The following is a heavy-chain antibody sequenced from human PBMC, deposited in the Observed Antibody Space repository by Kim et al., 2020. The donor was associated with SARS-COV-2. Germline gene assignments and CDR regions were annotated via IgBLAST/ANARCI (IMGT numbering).Heavy chain of an antibody. J-gene: IGHJ6*02. V-gene: IGHV1-2*06. Sequence: ASVKVSCKASGYTLSGYYIHWVRQAPGQGLEWMGRTSPDSGGPHYAPMFQGRLTMTGDTSISTAYMELSRLTSDDSAVYYCARAARAGVGDYYGTDVWGQGTTLTVSS. CDR3: ARAARAGVGDYYGTDV. CDR1: GYTLSGYY. D-gene: IGHD4-17*01. CDR2: TSPDSGGP.